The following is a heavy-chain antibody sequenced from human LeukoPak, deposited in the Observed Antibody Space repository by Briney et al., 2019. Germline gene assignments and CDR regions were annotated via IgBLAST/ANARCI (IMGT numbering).Heavy chain of an antibody. Sequence: SETLSLTCAVYGGSFSGYYWSWIRQPPGKGLEWIGEINHSGSTNYNPSLKSRVTISVDTSKNQFSLKLSSVTAADTAVYYCARGNAVSAHYFDYWGQGTLVTVSS. J-gene: IGHJ4*02. CDR2: INHSGST. CDR3: ARGNAVSAHYFDY. V-gene: IGHV4-34*01. CDR1: GGSFSGYY. D-gene: IGHD6-19*01.